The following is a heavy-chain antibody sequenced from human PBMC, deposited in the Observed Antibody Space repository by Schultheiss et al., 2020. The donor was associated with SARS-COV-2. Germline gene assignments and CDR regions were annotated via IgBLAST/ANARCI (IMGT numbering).Heavy chain of an antibody. CDR2: INIDGSSA. V-gene: IGHV3-74*01. Sequence: GESLKISCAASGFTFSTYWMHWVRQAPAQGLVWVSRINIDGSSASYADSVKGRFTISRDNAKNSLFLQMNSLRAEDTAVYYCAGATVWGLMGKYYFDYWGQGTLVTVSS. D-gene: IGHD3-10*01. CDR1: GFTFSTYW. J-gene: IGHJ4*02. CDR3: AGATVWGLMGKYYFDY.